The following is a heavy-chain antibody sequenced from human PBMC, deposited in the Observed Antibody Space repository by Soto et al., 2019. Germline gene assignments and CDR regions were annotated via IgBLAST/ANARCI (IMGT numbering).Heavy chain of an antibody. J-gene: IGHJ6*02. CDR1: GDTFKNCV. CDR2: IIPLFGTT. D-gene: IGHD3-10*01. CDR3: AAELGFGNLSVV. V-gene: IGHV1-69*01. Sequence: QVQVVQSGVAVRRPGSSVKVSCKASGDTFKNCVISWVRQAPGQGLEWMGGIIPLFGTTDFAQRFQGRLTITTDESTTTDYMELSRLRSEDTATYYCAAELGFGNLSVVWGQGTTVIVSS.